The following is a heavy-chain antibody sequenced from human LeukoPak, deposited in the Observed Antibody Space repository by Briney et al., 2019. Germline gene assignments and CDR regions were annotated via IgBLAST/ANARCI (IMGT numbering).Heavy chain of an antibody. CDR3: VSFYETY. CDR1: GNYW. Sequence: GGSLRLSCAASGNYWMHWVRQAPGKGLVWVSHIDSDGSWTSYADSVKGRFTISKDNAKNTVYLQMNSLRAEDTAVYYCVSFYETYWGRGTLVTVSS. D-gene: IGHD2/OR15-2a*01. CDR2: IDSDGSWT. V-gene: IGHV3-74*01. J-gene: IGHJ4*02.